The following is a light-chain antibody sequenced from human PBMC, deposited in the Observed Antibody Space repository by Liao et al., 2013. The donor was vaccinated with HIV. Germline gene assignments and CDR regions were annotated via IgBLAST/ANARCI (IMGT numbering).Light chain of an antibody. Sequence: SYDLTQPPSVSVSPGQTATITCSGDKLGQKYASWYQQKPGQSPVMVIYQDNKRPSGIPERFSGSNSGNTATLTISWVEGGDEADYYCQVWDSSSDHVIFGGGTKLTVL. J-gene: IGLJ2*01. CDR1: KLGQKY. CDR3: QVWDSSSDHVI. V-gene: IGLV3-1*01. CDR2: QDN.